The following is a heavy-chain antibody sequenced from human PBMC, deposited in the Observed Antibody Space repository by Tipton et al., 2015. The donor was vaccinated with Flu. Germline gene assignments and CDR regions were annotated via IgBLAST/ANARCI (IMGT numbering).Heavy chain of an antibody. Sequence: LRLSCTVSSGSISSFYWSWIRQPAGKGLEWIGRMYSSGTTKYNPSLKSRVTMSVDTTKNQFSLKLSSVTAADTAVYYCARGSGSGTYMIFDFWGQGTLVTVSS. V-gene: IGHV4-4*07. CDR2: MYSSGTT. J-gene: IGHJ5*01. CDR3: ARGSGSGTYMIFDF. D-gene: IGHD3-10*01. CDR1: SGSISSFY.